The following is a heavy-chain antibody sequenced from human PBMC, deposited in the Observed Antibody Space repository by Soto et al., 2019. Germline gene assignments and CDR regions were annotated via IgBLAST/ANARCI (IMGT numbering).Heavy chain of an antibody. J-gene: IGHJ6*01. CDR2: ISSSSTYI. CDR1: GFTSSSYS. CDR3: ASQTSGYYYYGMDV. V-gene: IGHV3-21*01. Sequence: EVQLVESGGGLVKPGGSLRLSCAASGFTSSSYSMDWVRQAPGKGLEWVSSISSSSTYIHYADPVKGRFTISRDNAKNSLYLQMNSLSAEDTAVYYCASQTSGYYYYGMDVW.